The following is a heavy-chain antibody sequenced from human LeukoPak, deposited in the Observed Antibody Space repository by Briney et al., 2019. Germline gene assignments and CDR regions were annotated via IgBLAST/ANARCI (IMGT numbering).Heavy chain of an antibody. D-gene: IGHD3-10*01. CDR1: GGSSSGYY. Sequence: PSETLSLTCAVYGGSSSGYYWSWIRQPPGKGLEWIGEINHSGSTNYNPSLKSRVTISVDTSKNQFSLKLSSVTAADTAVYYCARGLRWGITMVRARTYFDYWGQGTLVTVSS. CDR2: INHSGST. CDR3: ARGLRWGITMVRARTYFDY. V-gene: IGHV4-34*01. J-gene: IGHJ4*02.